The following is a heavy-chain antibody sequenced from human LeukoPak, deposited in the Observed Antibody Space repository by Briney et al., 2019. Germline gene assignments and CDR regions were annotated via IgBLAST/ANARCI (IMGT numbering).Heavy chain of an antibody. CDR1: GYTFTGYY. CDR3: ARINYDAFDI. V-gene: IGHV1-2*02. J-gene: IGHJ3*02. Sequence: ASVKVSCKASGYTFTGYYMHWIRLAPGQGLEWVGWINPNSGGADYGQKFQGRVTMTRDTSISTAYMEVSRLRYDDTAIYYCARINYDAFDIWGQGTMVTVSS. CDR2: INPNSGGA. D-gene: IGHD5-24*01.